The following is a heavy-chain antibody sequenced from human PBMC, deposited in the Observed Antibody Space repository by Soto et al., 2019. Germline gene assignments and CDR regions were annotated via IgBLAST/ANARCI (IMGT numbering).Heavy chain of an antibody. V-gene: IGHV4-59*01. CDR3: ARGFGVTTNPPGH. D-gene: IGHD4-17*01. J-gene: IGHJ4*02. Sequence: QVQLQESGPGRVKPSETLSLTCTVSGGSISNFYWSWIRQPPGKGPEYIGYIQVGGSTNYNPSLESRVAISVDTSKNQFSLRLTSVTAADTAVYYCARGFGVTTNPPGHWGQGTLVTVSS. CDR1: GGSISNFY. CDR2: IQVGGST.